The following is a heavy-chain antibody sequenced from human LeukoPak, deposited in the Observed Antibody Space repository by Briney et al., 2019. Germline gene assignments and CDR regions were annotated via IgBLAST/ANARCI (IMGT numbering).Heavy chain of an antibody. CDR3: ARRPRTDYYGMDV. D-gene: IGHD1-14*01. CDR2: IIPILGIA. Sequence: SVKVSCKASGGTFSSYAISWVRQAPGQGLEWMGRIIPILGIANYAQKFQGRVTITADKSTSTAYMELSSLRPEDTAVYYCARRPRTDYYGMDVWGQGTTVTVSS. J-gene: IGHJ6*02. CDR1: GGTFSSYA. V-gene: IGHV1-69*04.